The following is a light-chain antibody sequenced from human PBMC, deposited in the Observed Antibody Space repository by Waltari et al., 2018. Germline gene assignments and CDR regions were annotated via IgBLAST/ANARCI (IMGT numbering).Light chain of an antibody. V-gene: IGLV1-47*01. CDR2: RNN. CDR1: RSNIGNNY. Sequence: QFVLTQPPSASGTPGQRVTISCSGSRSNIGNNYVNWYQQLPGTAPKLLIYRNNQRPSGVPDRFSGSKSGTSASLAISGLRSEDEADYYCAVWDDSLGGRVFGGGTKVTVL. CDR3: AVWDDSLGGRV. J-gene: IGLJ3*02.